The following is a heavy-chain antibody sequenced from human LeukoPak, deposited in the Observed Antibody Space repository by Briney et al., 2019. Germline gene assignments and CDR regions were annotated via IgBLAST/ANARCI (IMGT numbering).Heavy chain of an antibody. CDR2: IIPLFGIP. CDR3: ARNSRVASTSGLNY. D-gene: IGHD5-12*01. V-gene: IGHV1-69*13. CDR1: GGTFNNSA. Sequence: ASVKVSCKASGGTFNNSAISWVRQAPGQGLEWMGGIIPLFGIPKYARQFQGRVTITADESTSTVFMELSSLRSDDTAFYYCARNSRVASTSGLNYGGQGTLVTVPS. J-gene: IGHJ4*02.